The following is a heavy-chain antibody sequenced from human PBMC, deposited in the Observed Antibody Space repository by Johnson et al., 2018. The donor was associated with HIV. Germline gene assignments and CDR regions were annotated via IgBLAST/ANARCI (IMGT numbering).Heavy chain of an antibody. D-gene: IGHD3-22*01. J-gene: IGHJ3*02. Sequence: VLLVESGGGVVQPGRSLRLSCAASGFTFSSYAMSWVRQAPGKGLEWVSAISGSGGSTYYADSVKGRFTISRDNSKNTLYLQMNSLRAEDTAVYYCAKVSGYYDSLSAGWAFDIWGQGTMVTVSS. V-gene: IGHV3-23*04. CDR1: GFTFSSYA. CDR2: ISGSGGST. CDR3: AKVSGYYDSLSAGWAFDI.